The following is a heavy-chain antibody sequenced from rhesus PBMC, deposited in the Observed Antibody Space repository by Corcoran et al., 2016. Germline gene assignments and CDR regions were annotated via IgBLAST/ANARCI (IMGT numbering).Heavy chain of an antibody. D-gene: IGHD3-3*01. CDR1: GGSISDSYR. CDR3: ARDRRDIINWFDV. V-gene: IGHV4S10*01. Sequence: QVQLQESGPGVVKPSETLSLTCAVSGGSISDSYRWSWIRQPPGKGLEWIGYSYGDSTSTHSHPCLKRRVTISKDTSKNQFSLKLSSVTAADTAVYYCARDRRDIINWFDVWGQGVVVTVSS. J-gene: IGHJ6*01. CDR2: SYGDSTST.